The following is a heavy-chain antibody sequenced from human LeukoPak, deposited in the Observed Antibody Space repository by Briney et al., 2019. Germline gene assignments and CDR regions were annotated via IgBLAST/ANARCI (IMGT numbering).Heavy chain of an antibody. CDR3: ARDSLYCSSTSCQPYYFDY. Sequence: SETLSLTCAVYGGSFSGYYWSWIRQPPGKGPEWIGEINHSGSTNYNPSLKSRVTISVDTSKNQFSLKLSSVTAADTAVYYCARDSLYCSSTSCQPYYFDYWGQGTLVTVSS. V-gene: IGHV4-34*01. CDR1: GGSFSGYY. J-gene: IGHJ4*02. D-gene: IGHD2-2*01. CDR2: INHSGST.